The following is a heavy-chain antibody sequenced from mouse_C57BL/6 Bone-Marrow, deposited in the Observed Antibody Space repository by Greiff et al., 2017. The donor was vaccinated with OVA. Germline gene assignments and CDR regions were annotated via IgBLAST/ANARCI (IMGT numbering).Heavy chain of an antibody. CDR2: IRNKANGYTT. Sequence: EVKLVESGGGLVQPGGSLSLSCAASGFTFTDYYMSWVRQPPGKALEWWGFIRNKANGYTTEYSASVKGRFTISRDNSQSLLYLQMNALRAEDSATYYCARYGTTVVATYWYFDVWGTGTTVTVSS. CDR1: GFTFTDYY. CDR3: ARYGTTVVATYWYFDV. D-gene: IGHD1-1*01. V-gene: IGHV7-3*01. J-gene: IGHJ1*03.